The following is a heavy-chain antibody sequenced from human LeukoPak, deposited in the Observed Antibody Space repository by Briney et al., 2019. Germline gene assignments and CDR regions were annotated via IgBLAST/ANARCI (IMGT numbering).Heavy chain of an antibody. Sequence: GRSLRPSCAASGFTFDDYAMHWVRQAPGKGLEWVSGISWNSGSIGYADSVKGRFTISRDNAKNSLYLQMNSLRAEDTALYYCAKDMVFRSGWYGWFDPWGQGTLVTVSS. CDR1: GFTFDDYA. V-gene: IGHV3-9*01. D-gene: IGHD6-19*01. J-gene: IGHJ5*02. CDR2: ISWNSGSI. CDR3: AKDMVFRSGWYGWFDP.